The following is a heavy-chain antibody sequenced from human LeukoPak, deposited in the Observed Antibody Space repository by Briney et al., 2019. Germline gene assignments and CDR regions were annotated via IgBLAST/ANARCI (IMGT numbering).Heavy chain of an antibody. CDR2: ISGSGGST. D-gene: IGHD5-12*01. Sequence: GGSLRLSCAASGFTFSSYAMSWVRQAPGKGLEWVSTISGSGGSTYYADSVKGRFTISRDNSKNTLYLQMNSLSAEDTAVYYCAKSYDYVPNWFDPWGQGTLVTVSS. CDR1: GFTFSSYA. J-gene: IGHJ5*02. CDR3: AKSYDYVPNWFDP. V-gene: IGHV3-23*01.